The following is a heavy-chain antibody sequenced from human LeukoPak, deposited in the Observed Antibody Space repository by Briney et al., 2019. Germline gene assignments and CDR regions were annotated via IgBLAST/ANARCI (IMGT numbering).Heavy chain of an antibody. J-gene: IGHJ5*02. Sequence: PGGSLRLSCEASGFTFRDYYVTWIRQVPGQGLEWIGYINRSGSTTYYADSVKGRFTISRDNSKNTLYLQMNSLRAEDTAVYYCAKAMVDSWFDPWGQGTLVTVSS. D-gene: IGHD2-15*01. CDR3: AKAMVDSWFDP. CDR2: INRSGSTT. CDR1: GFTFRDYY. V-gene: IGHV3-11*01.